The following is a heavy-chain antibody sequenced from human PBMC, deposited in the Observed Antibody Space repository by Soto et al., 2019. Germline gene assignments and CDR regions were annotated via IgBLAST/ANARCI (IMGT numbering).Heavy chain of an antibody. CDR2: IIPIFGTA. D-gene: IGHD5-12*01. V-gene: IGHV1-69*06. J-gene: IGHJ6*02. Sequence: QVQLVQSGAEVKKPGSSVKVSYKASGGTFSSYAISWVRQAPGQGLEWMGGIIPIFGTANYAQKFQGRVTITADKSTSTAYMELSSLRSEDTAVYYCARVLSGYDRYYYGMDVWGQGTTVTVSS. CDR3: ARVLSGYDRYYYGMDV. CDR1: GGTFSSYA.